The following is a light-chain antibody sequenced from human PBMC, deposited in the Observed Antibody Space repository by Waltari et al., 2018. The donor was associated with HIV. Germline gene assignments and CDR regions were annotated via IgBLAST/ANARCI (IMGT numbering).Light chain of an antibody. V-gene: IGLV2-8*01. J-gene: IGLJ1*01. CDR1: SSDVGGYNS. CDR3: SSYAGSNNFV. CDR2: EVS. Sequence: QSALTQAPSASGSPGQSVTISCTGTSSDVGGYNSVSWYQQHPGKAPNLMIYEVSKRPSGVPDLCSGSKAGNTASLTVSGLQAEDEADYYCSSYAGSNNFVFGTGTKVTVL.